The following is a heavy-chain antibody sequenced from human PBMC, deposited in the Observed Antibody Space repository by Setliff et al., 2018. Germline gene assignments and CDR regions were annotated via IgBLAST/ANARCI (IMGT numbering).Heavy chain of an antibody. CDR3: AKEQEITLVPGIIPDAFDL. V-gene: IGHV3-30*02. D-gene: IGHD3-10*01. Sequence: GGSLRLSCAESGFTLNTYGISWVRQAPGKGLEWVTFIRSDGNKKYFGDSVKGRFSISRDNSKNTVYLQMNSLKIEDTAVYFCAKEQEITLVPGIIPDAFDLWGQGTMVTVS. J-gene: IGHJ3*01. CDR2: IRSDGNKK. CDR1: GFTLNTYG.